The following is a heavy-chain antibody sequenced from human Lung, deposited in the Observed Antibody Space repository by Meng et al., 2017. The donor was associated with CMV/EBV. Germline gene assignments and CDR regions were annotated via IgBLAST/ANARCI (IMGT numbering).Heavy chain of an antibody. J-gene: IGHJ4*02. V-gene: IGHV4-34*01. CDR3: ARTGEVAAAGYDY. CDR1: GGSFSGSY. Sequence: CAVYGGSFSGSYWSWIRQPPGKGLEWIGEINHSGSTNYNPSLKSRVTISVDTSKNQFSLKLSSVTAADTAVYYCARTGEVAAAGYDYWGQGTLVTVSS. D-gene: IGHD6-13*01. CDR2: INHSGST.